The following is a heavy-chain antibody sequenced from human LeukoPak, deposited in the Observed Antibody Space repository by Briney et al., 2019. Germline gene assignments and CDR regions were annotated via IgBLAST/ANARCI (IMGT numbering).Heavy chain of an antibody. D-gene: IGHD5-18*01. CDR3: ARDRGWIQHDI. V-gene: IGHV3-7*01. J-gene: IGHJ3*02. CDR1: GFAFSDSW. Sequence: GGSLRLSCAASGFAFSDSWMTWIRQAPGKGLEWVAFIKGDGSAKKYVNSVKGRFTISRDNAKNSLFLQMNSLRAEDTAVYYCARDRGWIQHDIWGQGTMVTVSS. CDR2: IKGDGSAK.